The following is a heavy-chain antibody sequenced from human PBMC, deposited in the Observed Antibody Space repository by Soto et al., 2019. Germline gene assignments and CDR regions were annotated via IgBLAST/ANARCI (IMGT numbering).Heavy chain of an antibody. V-gene: IGHV5-10-1*01. J-gene: IGHJ6*02. D-gene: IGHD3-3*01. CDR3: SRHAQLLEWTRHGMDV. Sequence: GESLKISCQGSGYSFTSYWISWVRQMPGKGLEWMGRIDPSVSYTNYSPSFQGHVTISADKSISTAYLQWSSLKASDTAMYYCSRHAQLLEWTRHGMDVWGQGTTVTVSS. CDR1: GYSFTSYW. CDR2: IDPSVSYT.